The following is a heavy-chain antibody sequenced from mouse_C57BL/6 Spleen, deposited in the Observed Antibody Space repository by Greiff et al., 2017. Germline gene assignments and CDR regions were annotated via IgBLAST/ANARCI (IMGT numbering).Heavy chain of an antibody. CDR1: GCTFTGYW. J-gene: IGHJ2*01. Sequence: VKLVESGAELMKPGASVKLSCKATGCTFTGYWIEWVKQRPGHGLEWIGEILPGSGSTNYNEKFKGKATFTADTSSNTAYMQLSSLTTEDSAIYYCARRRAWLGLDYFDYWGQGTTLTVAS. D-gene: IGHD4-1*01. CDR3: ARRRAWLGLDYFDY. CDR2: ILPGSGST. V-gene: IGHV1-9*01.